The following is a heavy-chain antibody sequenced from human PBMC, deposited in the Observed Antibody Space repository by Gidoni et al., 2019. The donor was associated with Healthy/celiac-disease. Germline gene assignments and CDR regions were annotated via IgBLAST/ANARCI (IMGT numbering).Heavy chain of an antibody. D-gene: IGHD6-19*01. V-gene: IGHV3-53*01. CDR1: GFPVSSNY. Sequence: EVQLVESGGGLIQPGGSLRLSCAASGFPVSSNYMSWVRQAPGNGLEWVSVIYSGGSTYYADSVKGRFTISRDNSKNTLYLQMNSLRAEDTAVYYCARRPIAVAGYWYFDLWGRGTLVTVSS. CDR3: ARRPIAVAGYWYFDL. J-gene: IGHJ2*01. CDR2: IYSGGST.